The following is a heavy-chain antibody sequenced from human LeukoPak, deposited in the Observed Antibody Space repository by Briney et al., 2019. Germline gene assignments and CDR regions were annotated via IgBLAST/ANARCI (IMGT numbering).Heavy chain of an antibody. CDR1: GYTFTYYW. Sequence: GASVKVSCKASGYTFTYYWIGWVRQMPGEGLEWMGLIYPGDSDTRYSPSFQGQVTISADKSISTAYLQWSSLKASDTAMYYCARSNTAIDYWGQGTLVTVSS. D-gene: IGHD4/OR15-4a*01. CDR2: IYPGDSDT. CDR3: ARSNTAIDY. J-gene: IGHJ4*02. V-gene: IGHV5-51*03.